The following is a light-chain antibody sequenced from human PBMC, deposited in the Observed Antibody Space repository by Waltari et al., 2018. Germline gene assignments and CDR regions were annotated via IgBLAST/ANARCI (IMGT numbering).Light chain of an antibody. CDR1: QSVSSSY. J-gene: IGKJ3*01. CDR2: GAS. Sequence: IVLTQSPGTLSLSPGERATLSCWASQSVSSSYLAWSQQKPGQAPRLLIYGASSSATGIPDRFSGSGSVTDFTLTISRLEPEDFAVYYCQQYGSSPFTFGPGTKVDIK. CDR3: QQYGSSPFT. V-gene: IGKV3-20*01.